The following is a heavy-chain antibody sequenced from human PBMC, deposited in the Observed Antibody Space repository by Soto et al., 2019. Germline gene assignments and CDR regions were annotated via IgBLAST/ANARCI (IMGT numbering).Heavy chain of an antibody. CDR3: AREDFWSFA. Sequence: GGSLRLSCVVSGFSLSRAWMDWVRQVPGKGLVWVSRINKDATTTYADSVKGRFTISRDTAKNTLYLQMNSLRAEDTALYYCAREDFWSFAWGQGTLVTSPQ. CDR2: INKDATT. D-gene: IGHD3-3*01. CDR1: GFSLSRAW. V-gene: IGHV3-74*01. J-gene: IGHJ5*02.